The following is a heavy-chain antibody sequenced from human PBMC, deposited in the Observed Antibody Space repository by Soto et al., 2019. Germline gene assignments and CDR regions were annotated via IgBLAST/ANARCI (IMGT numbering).Heavy chain of an antibody. J-gene: IGHJ3*02. CDR3: AHPRGYGVFDAVDI. V-gene: IGHV3-23*01. D-gene: IGHD4-17*01. CDR2: ISSSGDGA. Sequence: GGSLRLSCAASGFIFSTYAMNWVRQAPGKGLEWVSAISSSGDGAFYAESVRGRFTISRDNSINTLYLQMRSLRPEDTAVYYCAHPRGYGVFDAVDIWGQGTMVT. CDR1: GFIFSTYA.